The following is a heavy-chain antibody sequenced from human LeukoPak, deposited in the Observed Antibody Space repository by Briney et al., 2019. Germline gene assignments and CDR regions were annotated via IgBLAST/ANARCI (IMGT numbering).Heavy chain of an antibody. CDR3: ARDPPGDSSGYYYYYGMDV. D-gene: IGHD3-22*01. J-gene: IGHJ6*02. V-gene: IGHV3-53*01. CDR1: GFTVSSNY. CDR2: IYSSGST. Sequence: GGSLRLSCAASGFTVSSNYMSWVRQAPGKGLEWVSVIYSSGSTYYADSVKGRFTISRDNSKNTLYLQMNSLRAEDTAVYYCARDPPGDSSGYYYYYGMDVWGQGTTVTVSS.